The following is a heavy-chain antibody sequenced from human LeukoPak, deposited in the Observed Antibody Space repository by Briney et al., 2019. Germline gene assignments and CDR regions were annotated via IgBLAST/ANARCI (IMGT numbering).Heavy chain of an antibody. CDR2: ISGRGGST. D-gene: IGHD3-22*01. CDR3: ARLDYYDSSGYYYGGFDY. CDR1: GFTFSSYA. Sequence: GGSLRLSCAAFGFTFSSYAMSWVRQAPGKGLEGVSAISGRGGSTYYADSVKGRFTISRDNSKNTLYLQMNSLRAEDTAVYYCARLDYYDSSGYYYGGFDYWGQGTLVTVSS. V-gene: IGHV3-23*01. J-gene: IGHJ4*02.